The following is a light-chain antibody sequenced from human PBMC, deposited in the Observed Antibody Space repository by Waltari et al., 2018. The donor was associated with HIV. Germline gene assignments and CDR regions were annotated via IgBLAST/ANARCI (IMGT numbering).Light chain of an antibody. CDR3: AAWDDSLSAL. CDR1: SSNIGSNY. V-gene: IGLV1-47*01. J-gene: IGLJ2*01. CDR2: RTV. Sequence: QSVLTQPPSASGTPGQRVTISCSGASSNIGSNYVYWYQELPGTAPKLLIYRTVQRPSGFPDRFSGSKSGTSASLAISGLRSEDEADYYCAAWDDSLSALFGGGTKLTVL.